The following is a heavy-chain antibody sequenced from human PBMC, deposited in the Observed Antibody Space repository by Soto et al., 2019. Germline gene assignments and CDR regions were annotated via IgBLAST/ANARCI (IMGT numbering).Heavy chain of an antibody. CDR2: IRSKAHSYAT. Sequence: EVQLVESGGGLVQPGGSLKLSCAASRFTFSGSTIHWVRQTSGKGLEWVGRIRSKAHSYATTYAASLKGSFTISRDDSKNTAYLQMNSLKTEDTAVYYCTSTADGYDFDYWGQGTLVTVSS. D-gene: IGHD5-12*01. J-gene: IGHJ4*02. CDR3: TSTADGYDFDY. CDR1: RFTFSGST. V-gene: IGHV3-73*01.